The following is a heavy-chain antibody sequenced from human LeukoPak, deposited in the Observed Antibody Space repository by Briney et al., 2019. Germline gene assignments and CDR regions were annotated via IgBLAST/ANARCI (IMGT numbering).Heavy chain of an antibody. V-gene: IGHV3-7*01. Sequence: AGGSLRLSCAASGFTFSSYWMSWVRQAPGKGLEWVANIKQDGSEKYYVDSVKGRFTISRDNAKNSVYLQMNSLRDEDTAVYHCARRKHPGAFDMWGQGTKVTVSS. CDR1: GFTFSSYW. CDR2: IKQDGSEK. CDR3: ARRKHPGAFDM. J-gene: IGHJ3*02.